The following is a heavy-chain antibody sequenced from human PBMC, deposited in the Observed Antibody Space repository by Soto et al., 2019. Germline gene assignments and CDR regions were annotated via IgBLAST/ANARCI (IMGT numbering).Heavy chain of an antibody. CDR1: GFTFDTYW. CDR2: INSDGTIS. D-gene: IGHD2-21*01. V-gene: IGHV3-74*01. J-gene: IGHJ6*02. CDR3: ARLSGDHSAFFSYGMDA. Sequence: GRFLRLSCAAPGFTFDTYWMNWCRQAPGKAPEWLSCINSDGTISSYADSVKGRFTICRDNARKTLFLQMNSLRADDTAVYYCARLSGDHSAFFSYGMDAWGQGTTVTVSS.